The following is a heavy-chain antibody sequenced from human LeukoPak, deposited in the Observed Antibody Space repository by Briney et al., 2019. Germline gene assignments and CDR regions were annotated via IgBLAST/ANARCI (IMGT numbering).Heavy chain of an antibody. CDR3: ARDEGVIAARRDNWFDP. V-gene: IGHV3-48*04. Sequence: PGGSLRLSCAASGFTFSSYGMHWVRQAPGKGLEWVSYISSSGSTIYYADSVKGRFTISRDNAKNSLYLQMNSLRAEDTAVYYCARDEGVIAARRDNWFDPWGQGTLVTVSS. CDR1: GFTFSSYG. CDR2: ISSSGSTI. D-gene: IGHD6-6*01. J-gene: IGHJ5*02.